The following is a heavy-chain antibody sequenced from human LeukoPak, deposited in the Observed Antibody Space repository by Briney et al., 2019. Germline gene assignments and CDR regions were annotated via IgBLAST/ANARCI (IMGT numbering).Heavy chain of an antibody. V-gene: IGHV3-23*01. CDR2: ISGSGGST. J-gene: IGHJ4*02. CDR3: AKELYFGSGSYPDY. Sequence: GGSLRLSCAASGFTFSSYAMSWVRQAPGKGLEWVSGISGSGGSTYYADSMKGRFTISRDNSKNTVYLQMNSLRTEDTAVYYCAKELYFGSGSYPDYWGQGTLVRVSS. CDR1: GFTFSSYA. D-gene: IGHD3-10*01.